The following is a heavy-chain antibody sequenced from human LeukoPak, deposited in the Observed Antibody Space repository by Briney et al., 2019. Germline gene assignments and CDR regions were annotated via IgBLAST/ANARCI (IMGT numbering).Heavy chain of an antibody. D-gene: IGHD2-15*01. J-gene: IGHJ4*02. V-gene: IGHV3-48*02. Sequence: GGSLRLSCVASGLTVSGYSMNWVRQAPGKGLEWVSYISSSSSTIYYADSVKGRFTISRDNAKNSLDLQMNSLRDEDTAVYYCARARASGRSGFDYWGQGTLVTVSS. CDR3: ARARASGRSGFDY. CDR2: ISSSSSTI. CDR1: GLTVSGYS.